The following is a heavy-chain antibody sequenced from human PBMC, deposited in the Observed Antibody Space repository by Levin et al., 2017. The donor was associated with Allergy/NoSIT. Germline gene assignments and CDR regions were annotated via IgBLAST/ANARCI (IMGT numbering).Heavy chain of an antibody. D-gene: IGHD1-26*01. J-gene: IGHJ6*02. CDR3: ARDRVSSTYYDRHYYSYHGIDV. Sequence: GGSLRLSCAASGFTFSDYYMSWIRQAPGKGLQWVSYISSSGSHIDSADSVKGRFTISRDNARNSMYLQMNSLRAEDTAVYYCARDRVSSTYYDRHYYSYHGIDVWGQGTTVTVSS. CDR1: GFTFSDYY. CDR2: ISSSGSHI. V-gene: IGHV3-11*01.